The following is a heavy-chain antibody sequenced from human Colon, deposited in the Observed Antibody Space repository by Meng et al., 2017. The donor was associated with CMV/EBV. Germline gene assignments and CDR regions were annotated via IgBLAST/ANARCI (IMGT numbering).Heavy chain of an antibody. CDR1: GSTFSAFS. CDR3: AKDWTQDGLFTFDF. Sequence: GESLKISCSASGSTFSAFSMNWVRQTPSKGLEWVSIIYQDGRQFYADSVKGRFTISRDNSRDTVYLQMTDLRADDTATYFCAKDWTQDGLFTFDFWGRGTVVTVSS. J-gene: IGHJ4*02. V-gene: IGHV3-23*03. CDR2: IYQDGRQ. D-gene: IGHD1-1*01.